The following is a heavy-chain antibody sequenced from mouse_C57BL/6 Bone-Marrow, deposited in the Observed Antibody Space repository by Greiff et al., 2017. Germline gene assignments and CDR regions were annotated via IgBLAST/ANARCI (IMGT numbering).Heavy chain of an antibody. CDR2: ISSGSSTI. CDR3: ARGRALDY. D-gene: IGHD3-3*01. V-gene: IGHV5-17*01. CDR1: GFTFSDYG. Sequence: EVHLVESGGGLVKPGGSLKLSCAASGFTFSDYGMHWVRQAPEKGLEWVAYISSGSSTIYYADTVKGRFTISRDNAKNTLFLLMTSLRSEVTAMYNCARGRALDYWGQGTTLTVSS. J-gene: IGHJ2*01.